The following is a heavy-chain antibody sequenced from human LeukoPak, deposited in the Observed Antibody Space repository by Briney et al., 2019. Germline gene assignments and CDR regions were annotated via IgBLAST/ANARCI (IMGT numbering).Heavy chain of an antibody. V-gene: IGHV4-59*08. CDR1: GVSISSYY. Sequence: SETLSLTCTVSGVSISSYYWSWIRQPPGKGLVWIAYIYYSGSTNYNPSLKSRVTTSVDTSKNQFSLKLSSVTAADTAVYYCARHDSHDAFDIWGQGTMVIVSS. J-gene: IGHJ3*02. CDR2: IYYSGST. D-gene: IGHD2-15*01. CDR3: ARHDSHDAFDI.